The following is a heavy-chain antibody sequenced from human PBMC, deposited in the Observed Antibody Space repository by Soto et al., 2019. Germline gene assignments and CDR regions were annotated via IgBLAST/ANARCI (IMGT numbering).Heavy chain of an antibody. CDR1: GFTFSSYA. J-gene: IGHJ6*02. D-gene: IGHD6-6*01. CDR3: AKSLSSVPTGYYYYGMDV. CDR2: ISGSGGST. Sequence: HPGGSLRLSCAASGFTFSSYAMSWVRQAPGKGLEWVSAISGSGGSTYYADSVKGRFTISRDNSKNTLYLQMNSLRAEDTAVYYCAKSLSSVPTGYYYYGMDVWGQGTTVTVSS. V-gene: IGHV3-23*01.